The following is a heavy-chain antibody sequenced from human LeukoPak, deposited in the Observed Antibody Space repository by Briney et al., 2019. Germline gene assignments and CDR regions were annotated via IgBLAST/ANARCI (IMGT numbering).Heavy chain of an antibody. Sequence: SETLSLTCTVSGGSISSYYWSWIRQPPGKGREWIGYIYYSGSTNYNPSLKSRVTISVDTSKNQFSLKLSSVTAADTAVYYCARVAGTYCSSTSCYNDYYCMDVWGKGTTVTVSS. CDR3: ARVAGTYCSSTSCYNDYYCMDV. J-gene: IGHJ6*03. D-gene: IGHD2-2*02. CDR1: GGSISSYY. V-gene: IGHV4-59*08. CDR2: IYYSGST.